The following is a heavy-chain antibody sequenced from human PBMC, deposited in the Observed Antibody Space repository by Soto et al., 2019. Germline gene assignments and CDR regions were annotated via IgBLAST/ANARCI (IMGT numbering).Heavy chain of an antibody. Sequence: SVKVSCKASGFTFTSSAVQWVRQARGQRLEWIGWIVVGSGNTNYAQKFQERVTISRDNSKNTLYLQMNSLRAEDTAVYYCAKSHSGSYLNDAFDIWGQGTMVTVSS. CDR1: GFTFTSSA. J-gene: IGHJ3*02. V-gene: IGHV1-58*01. D-gene: IGHD1-26*01. CDR2: IVVGSGNT. CDR3: AKSHSGSYLNDAFDI.